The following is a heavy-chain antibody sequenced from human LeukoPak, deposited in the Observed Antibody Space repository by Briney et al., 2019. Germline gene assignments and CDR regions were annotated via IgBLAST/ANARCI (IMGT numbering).Heavy chain of an antibody. V-gene: IGHV3-23*01. CDR3: SKAGDTNYYRHGDY. J-gene: IGHJ4*02. CDR1: GFTFSSYG. D-gene: IGHD4-11*01. CDR2: ISGNSGAT. Sequence: PAGGSLRLSCAASGFTFSSYGMHWVRQAPGRGLEWVSVISGNSGATYYADSVKGRFTISRDNAKNTVYLQMNNLRGEDTALYYCSKAGDTNYYRHGDYWGQGTLVTVSS.